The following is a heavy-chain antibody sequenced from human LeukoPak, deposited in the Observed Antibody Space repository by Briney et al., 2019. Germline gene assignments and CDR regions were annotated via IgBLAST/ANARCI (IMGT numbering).Heavy chain of an antibody. CDR1: GGSISSGGYY. CDR3: ARVGCSGGSCYHPDFDY. J-gene: IGHJ4*02. D-gene: IGHD2-15*01. Sequence: SETLSLTCTVSGGSISSGGYYWSWIRQHPGKGLERIGYIYYSGSTYYNPSLKSRVTISVDTSKNQFSLKLSSVTAADTAVYYCARVGCSGGSCYHPDFDYWGQGTLVTVSS. V-gene: IGHV4-31*03. CDR2: IYYSGST.